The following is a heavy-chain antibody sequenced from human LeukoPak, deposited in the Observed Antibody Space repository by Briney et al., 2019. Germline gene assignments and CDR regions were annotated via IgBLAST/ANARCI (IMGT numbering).Heavy chain of an antibody. CDR3: AKAASSSWPSYYYGMDV. CDR1: GFTFSSYN. CDR2: ISGSGGNT. Sequence: PGGSLRLSCAASGFTFSSYNMNWVRQAPGKGLEWVSAISGSGGNTYYADSVKGRFTISKDNSKNTVYLQMSSLRVDDTAVYYCAKAASSSWPSYYYGMDVWGQGTTVTVSS. D-gene: IGHD6-13*01. J-gene: IGHJ6*02. V-gene: IGHV3-23*01.